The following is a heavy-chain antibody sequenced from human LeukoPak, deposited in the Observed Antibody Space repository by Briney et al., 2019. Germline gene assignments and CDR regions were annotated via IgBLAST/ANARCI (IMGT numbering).Heavy chain of an antibody. V-gene: IGHV4-4*02. Sequence: SETLSLTCAVSGGSISSSNWWSWVRQPPGKGLEWIGEIYHSGSTNYNPSLKSRVTISVDTSKNQFSLKLSSVTAADTAVYYCARVSAYAFFDYWGQGTLVTVSS. J-gene: IGHJ4*02. CDR3: ARVSAYAFFDY. CDR2: IYHSGST. CDR1: GGSISSSNW.